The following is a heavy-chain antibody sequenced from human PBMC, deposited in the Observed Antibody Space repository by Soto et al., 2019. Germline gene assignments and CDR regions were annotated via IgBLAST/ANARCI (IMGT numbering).Heavy chain of an antibody. CDR3: AKGEQQLADYYYYYDMDV. CDR1: GFTFSSYA. CDR2: ISGSGGST. Sequence: GGSLRLSCAASGFTFSSYAMSWVRQAPGKGLEWVSAISGSGGSTYYADSVKGRFTISRDNSKNTLYLQMNSLRAEDTAVYYCAKGEQQLADYYYYYDMDVWGQGTTVTVSS. D-gene: IGHD6-13*01. J-gene: IGHJ6*02. V-gene: IGHV3-23*01.